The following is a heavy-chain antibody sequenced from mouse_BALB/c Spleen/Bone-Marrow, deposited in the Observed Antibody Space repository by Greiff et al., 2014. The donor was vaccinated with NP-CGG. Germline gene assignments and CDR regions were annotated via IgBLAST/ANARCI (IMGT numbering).Heavy chain of an antibody. Sequence: VMLVESGPDLVAPSQSLSITCTVSGFSLTTFGVHWVRQPPGKGLERLVVIWSDGSTTYNSTLKSRLSISKDNSKSQVFLQMNSLHTDDTAMYYCARHERGYPYALAHWGQRPSLT. V-gene: IGHV2-6-2*01. CDR1: GFSLTTFG. J-gene: IGHJ4*01. D-gene: IGHD5-1-1*01. CDR3: ARHERGYPYALAH. CDR2: IWSDGST.